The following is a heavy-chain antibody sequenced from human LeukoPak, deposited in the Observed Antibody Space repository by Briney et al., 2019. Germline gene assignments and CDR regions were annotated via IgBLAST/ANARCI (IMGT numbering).Heavy chain of an antibody. J-gene: IGHJ3*02. Sequence: GGSLRLSCAASGFTFSSYGMHWVRQAPGKGLEWVAVIWYDGSNKYYADSAKGRFTISRDNSKNTLYLQMNSLRAEDTAVYYCARGSMVRGIGDDAFDIWGQGTMVTVSS. CDR2: IWYDGSNK. CDR3: ARGSMVRGIGDDAFDI. CDR1: GFTFSSYG. V-gene: IGHV3-33*01. D-gene: IGHD3-10*01.